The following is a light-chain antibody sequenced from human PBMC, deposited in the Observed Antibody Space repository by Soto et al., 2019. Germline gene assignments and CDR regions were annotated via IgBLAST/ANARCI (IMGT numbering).Light chain of an antibody. CDR1: QSVSSNY. CDR3: QQYNSYSWT. CDR2: DAS. Sequence: IVLTQSPDTLSLSPGERDTLSCRASQSVSSNYLAWYQQKLGQAPRLLIYDASRRATGIPDRFSGSGSGTDFTLTISSLQPDDFATYYCQQYNSYSWTFGQGTKVDIK. J-gene: IGKJ1*01. V-gene: IGKV3-20*01.